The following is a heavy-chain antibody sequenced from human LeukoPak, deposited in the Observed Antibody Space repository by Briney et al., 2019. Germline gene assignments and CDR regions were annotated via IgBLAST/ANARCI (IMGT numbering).Heavy chain of an antibody. V-gene: IGHV1-46*01. D-gene: IGHD4-17*01. Sequence: GASVKVSCKASGYTFTSYFMHWVRQAPGQGLDWMGIINPSGGSTSYAQKFQGRVTMTRDTSTSTVYMELGSLRSADTAVYYCARDSADYGDYDYWGQGTLVTVSS. CDR2: INPSGGST. J-gene: IGHJ4*02. CDR1: GYTFTSYF. CDR3: ARDSADYGDYDY.